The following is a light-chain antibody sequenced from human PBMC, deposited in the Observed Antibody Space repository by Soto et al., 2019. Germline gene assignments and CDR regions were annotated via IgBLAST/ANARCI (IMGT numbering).Light chain of an antibody. CDR3: QHYNLYPYT. J-gene: IGKJ2*01. CDR2: DAS. Sequence: DIQMTQSPSTLSASVGDRVTITCRASQNINDWLAWYQQKPGRAPKLLIFDASTLESAVPSRFRGSGSGTEFPLTISSLQPDDFATYYCQHYNLYPYTFGQGTKLEIK. CDR1: QNINDW. V-gene: IGKV1-5*01.